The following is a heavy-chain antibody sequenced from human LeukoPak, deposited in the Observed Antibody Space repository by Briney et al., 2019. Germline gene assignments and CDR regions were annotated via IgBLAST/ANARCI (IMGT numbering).Heavy chain of an antibody. Sequence: PGGSLRLSCAASGFTFSDYSMSWIRQAPGKGLECVVHSLGHANTMHYADSVEGRFTISRDNARNSLYLQLNSLRDEDTAVYYCVRARCNSTSSHFYYFDYWGQGALIIVSS. V-gene: IGHV3-11*01. CDR3: VRARCNSTSSHFYYFDY. J-gene: IGHJ4*02. CDR2: SLGHANTM. CDR1: GFTFSDYS. D-gene: IGHD2/OR15-2a*01.